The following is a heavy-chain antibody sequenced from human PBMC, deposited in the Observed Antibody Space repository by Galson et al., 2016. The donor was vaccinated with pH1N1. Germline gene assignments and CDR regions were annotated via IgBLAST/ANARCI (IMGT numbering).Heavy chain of an antibody. V-gene: IGHV3-7*01. Sequence: SLRLSCAASGFTFNSYWMTWVRQAPGKGLEWVASIKRDGSETYYVDSVKGRFTVSRDNAKNSLNLQMNRPRAEDTAVYYCVRIGSCYDTYFYDCGMDVWGQGTTVTVSS. CDR1: GFTFNSYW. CDR3: VRIGSCYDTYFYDCGMDV. CDR2: IKRDGSET. D-gene: IGHD2-15*01. J-gene: IGHJ6*02.